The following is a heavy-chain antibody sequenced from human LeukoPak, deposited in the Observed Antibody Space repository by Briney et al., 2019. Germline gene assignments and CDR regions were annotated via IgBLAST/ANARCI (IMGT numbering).Heavy chain of an antibody. D-gene: IGHD4-17*01. CDR1: GFTFRNYA. J-gene: IGHJ4*02. CDR3: ANIPPFDYGDYAIRLD. CDR2: IRNFGET. V-gene: IGHV3-23*01. Sequence: PGGSLRLSCAASGFTFRNYAMARVRQAPGKGLEWVSSIRNFGETHYADSVRGRFIISRDNSQNTLYLQMNSLRAEDLALYYCANIPPFDYGDYAIRLDWGQGTLVTVSS.